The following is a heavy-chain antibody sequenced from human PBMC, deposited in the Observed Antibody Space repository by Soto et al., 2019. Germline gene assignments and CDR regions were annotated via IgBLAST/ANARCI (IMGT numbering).Heavy chain of an antibody. CDR3: ARDRKGYCSGGSCPPKGFDP. Sequence: SVKVSCKASGGTFSSYTISWVRQAPGQGLEWMGRIIPILGIANYAQKFQGRVTITADKSTSTAYMELSSLRSEDTAVYYCARDRKGYCSGGSCPPKGFDPWGQGTLVTVSS. CDR2: IIPILGIA. CDR1: GGTFSSYT. D-gene: IGHD2-15*01. V-gene: IGHV1-69*04. J-gene: IGHJ5*02.